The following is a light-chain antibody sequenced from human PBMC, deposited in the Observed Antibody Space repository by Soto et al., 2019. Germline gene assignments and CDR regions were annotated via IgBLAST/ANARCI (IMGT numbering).Light chain of an antibody. J-gene: IGKJ4*01. V-gene: IGKV3-15*01. CDR2: DSF. Sequence: EIVMTQSPATLSVSPGERATLSCRASQSVSSNLAWYQQKPGQAPRLLIHDSFTSATGIPARFSGSGAGTEYTLTISSLQSEDSEVYSWQHCSSHPFTVTFGGGTKVELK. CDR3: QHCSSHPFTVT. CDR1: QSVSSN.